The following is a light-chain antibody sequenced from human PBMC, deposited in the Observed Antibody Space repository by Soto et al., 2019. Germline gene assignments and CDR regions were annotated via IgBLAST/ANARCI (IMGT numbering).Light chain of an antibody. CDR2: GAS. V-gene: IGKV3-15*01. CDR1: HSVNSH. Sequence: MMMTQSPATLSVSPGERVTLSCRTSHSVNSHVAWYQQKPGQAPRLLLYGASTRATGIPVRFSGSGFGTEFTLTISSLQSEDFAVYYCQQYDKWPPTFGQGTKVDIK. CDR3: QQYDKWPPT. J-gene: IGKJ1*01.